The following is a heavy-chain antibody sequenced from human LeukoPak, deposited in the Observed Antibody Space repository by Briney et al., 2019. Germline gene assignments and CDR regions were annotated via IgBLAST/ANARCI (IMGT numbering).Heavy chain of an antibody. CDR1: GFTFRSYA. CDR2: ISYDGSNK. D-gene: IGHD6-13*01. V-gene: IGHV3-30*01. J-gene: IGHJ4*02. Sequence: PGGSLRLSCAASGFTFRSYAMHWVRQAPGKGLEWVAVISYDGSNKYYADSVKGRFTISRDNSKNTLYLQMNSLRAEDTAVYYCARGYSSSWYTPTSYWGQGTLVTVSS. CDR3: ARGYSSSWYTPTSY.